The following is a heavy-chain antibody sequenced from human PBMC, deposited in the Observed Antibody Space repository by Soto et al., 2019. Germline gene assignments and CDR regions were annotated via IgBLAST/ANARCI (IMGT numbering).Heavy chain of an antibody. CDR1: GFTFSSYA. CDR2: ISYDGSNK. D-gene: IGHD6-19*01. CDR3: ARSFMVADHYYYGMDV. Sequence: GGSLRLSCAASGFTFSSYAMHWVRQAPGKGLEWVAVISYDGSNKYYADSVKGRFTISRDNSKNTLYLQMNSLRAEDTAVYYCARSFMVADHYYYGMDVWGQGTTVTVSS. J-gene: IGHJ6*02. V-gene: IGHV3-30-3*01.